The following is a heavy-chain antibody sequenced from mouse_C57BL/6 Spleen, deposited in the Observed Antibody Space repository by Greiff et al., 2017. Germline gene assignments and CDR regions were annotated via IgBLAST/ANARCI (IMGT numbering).Heavy chain of an antibody. CDR1: GYTFTSYW. V-gene: IGHV1-52*01. CDR3: ARDGSSYGSFDY. Sequence: QVQLKQPGAELVRPGSSVKLSCKASGYTFTSYWMHWVKQRPIQGLEWIGNIDPSDSETHYNQKFKDKATLTVDKSSSTAYMQLSSLTSEDSAVYYCARDGSSYGSFDYWGQGTTLTVSS. J-gene: IGHJ2*01. D-gene: IGHD1-1*01. CDR2: IDPSDSET.